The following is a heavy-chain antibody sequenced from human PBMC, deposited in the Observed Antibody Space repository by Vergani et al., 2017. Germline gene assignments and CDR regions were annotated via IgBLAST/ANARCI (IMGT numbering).Heavy chain of an antibody. D-gene: IGHD6-19*01. V-gene: IGHV4-59*01. J-gene: IGHJ5*02. CDR3: ASDTHSGQRADR. CDR1: GSSISPYY. Sequence: QVQLQESGPGLVKPSETLSLTCIVSGSSISPYYWSWIRQPAGKGLEWIGSIHYSENTNYNPSLKTRVTISVDTSKNQFSLTLTSVTAADTAVYYCASDTHSGQRADRWGQGILVTVTS. CDR2: IHYSENT.